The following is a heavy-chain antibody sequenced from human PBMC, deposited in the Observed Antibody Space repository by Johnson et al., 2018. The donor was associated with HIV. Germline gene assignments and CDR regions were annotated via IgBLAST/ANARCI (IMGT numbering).Heavy chain of an antibody. J-gene: IGHJ3*02. V-gene: IGHV3-23*04. CDR1: GFTFRSYG. CDR2: LSGSGDTT. D-gene: IGHD5-18*01. CDR3: ARLPSGYSRDAFDI. Sequence: VQLVESGGGLVQPGGSLRLSCATSGFTFRSYGMSWVRQAPGQGLEWVSSLSGSGDTTHYAVSVKGRLTITRDISRNTLYLQMNSLRPEDTAVYYCARLPSGYSRDAFDIWGQGTMVTVSS.